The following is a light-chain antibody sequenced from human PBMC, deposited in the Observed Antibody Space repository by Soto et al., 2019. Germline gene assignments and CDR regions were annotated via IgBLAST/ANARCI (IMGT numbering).Light chain of an antibody. V-gene: IGLV2-14*01. Sequence: QSALTQPASVSGSPGQSITISCTGTSSDVGGYNYVSWYQQHPGKAPKLILFEVFNRPSGVSTRFSGSKSGSTASLTISGLQAEDEADYFCSSYTTNNAHVFGGGTKVTVL. CDR3: SSYTTNNAHV. CDR1: SSDVGGYNY. J-gene: IGLJ2*01. CDR2: EVF.